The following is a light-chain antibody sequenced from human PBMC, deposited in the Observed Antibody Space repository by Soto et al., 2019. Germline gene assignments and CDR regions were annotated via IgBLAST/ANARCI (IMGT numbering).Light chain of an antibody. Sequence: SYALTQPPSVSVAPGQTASITCGGNNIGSKSVHWYQQKPGQAPVLVVYDDRDRPSGIPERFSGSNSGNTATLTISRVEAGDEADYFCQVWDSSSGVIFGGGTKVTVL. CDR3: QVWDSSSGVI. J-gene: IGLJ2*01. CDR1: NIGSKS. V-gene: IGLV3-21*02. CDR2: DDR.